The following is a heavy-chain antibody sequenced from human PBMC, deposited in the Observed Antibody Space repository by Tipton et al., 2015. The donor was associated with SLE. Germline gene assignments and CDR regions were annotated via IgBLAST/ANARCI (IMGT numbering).Heavy chain of an antibody. D-gene: IGHD6-13*01. J-gene: IGHJ2*01. CDR2: VYSGTDT. CDR3: VKQLGSAWYFDP. Sequence: SLRLSCAASGFTVSSNYMSWVRQAPGKGLEWVSVVYSGTDTYYADSVKGRFTISRDNSRNTLYLQMNSLRAEDTAVYYCVKQLGSAWYFDPWGRGTLVTVSS. CDR1: GFTVSSNY. V-gene: IGHV3-66*02.